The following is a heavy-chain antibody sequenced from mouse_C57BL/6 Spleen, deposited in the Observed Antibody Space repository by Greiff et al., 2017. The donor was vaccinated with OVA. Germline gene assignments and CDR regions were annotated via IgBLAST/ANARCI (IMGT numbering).Heavy chain of an antibody. V-gene: IGHV5-12*01. Sequence: DVMLVESGGGLVQPGGSLKLSCAASGFTFSDYYMYWVRQTPEKRLEWVAYISNGGGSTYYPDTVKGRFTISRDNAKNTLYLQMSRLKSEDTAMYYCARRHYYDYYFDYWGQGTTLTVSS. D-gene: IGHD1-2*01. CDR2: ISNGGGST. CDR3: ARRHYYDYYFDY. J-gene: IGHJ2*01. CDR1: GFTFSDYY.